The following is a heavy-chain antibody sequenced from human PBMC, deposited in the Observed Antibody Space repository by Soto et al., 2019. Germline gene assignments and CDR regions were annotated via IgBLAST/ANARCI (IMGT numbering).Heavy chain of an antibody. J-gene: IGHJ3*02. CDR2: IIPILGSA. CDR3: ASRERVGAFDI. CDR1: GGTLSNYA. V-gene: IGHV1-69*01. Sequence: QVQLVQSGAEVKKPGSSVKVSCKASGGTLSNYAISWVRQAPGQGLEWMGGIIPILGSANCAQKFQDRVTITADESTSTTYMELSSLRSEDAAVYYCASRERVGAFDIWGQGTMVTVSS. D-gene: IGHD1-26*01.